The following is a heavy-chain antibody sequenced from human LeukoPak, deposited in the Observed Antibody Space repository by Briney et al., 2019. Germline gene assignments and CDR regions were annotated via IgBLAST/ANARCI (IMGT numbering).Heavy chain of an antibody. D-gene: IGHD1-20*01. CDR1: GDTFSSYA. CDR2: IIPDFGTA. Sequence: SVKVSCKASGDTFSSYAISWVRQAPGQGLEWMGWIIPDFGTANYAQKFQGRVTMTADKSTNTAYMEVSSLRSEDTAVYYCARGGSVISITGNFDYWGQGTLVTVSS. V-gene: IGHV1-69*06. CDR3: ARGGSVISITGNFDY. J-gene: IGHJ4*02.